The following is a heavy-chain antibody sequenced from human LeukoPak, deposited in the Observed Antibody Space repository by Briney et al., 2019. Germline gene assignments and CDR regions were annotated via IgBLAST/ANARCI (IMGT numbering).Heavy chain of an antibody. D-gene: IGHD2/OR15-2a*01. CDR2: ISSSGSTI. V-gene: IGHV3-48*03. CDR3: ARDLGVVVMGDY. J-gene: IGHJ4*02. Sequence: GGSLRLSCAASGFTFSSYEMNWVRQAPGKGLEWVSYISSSGSTIYYADSVKGRFTISRDNAKHSLYLQMNSLRAEDTAVYYCARDLGVVVMGDYWGQGTLVTVSS. CDR1: GFTFSSYE.